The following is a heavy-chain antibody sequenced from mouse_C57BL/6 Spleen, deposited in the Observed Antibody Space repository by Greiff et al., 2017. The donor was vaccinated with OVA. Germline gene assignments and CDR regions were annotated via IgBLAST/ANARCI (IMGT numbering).Heavy chain of an antibody. CDR3: ARRGGYSHLRDYAMDY. CDR1: GFSLSTSGMG. J-gene: IGHJ4*01. CDR2: IYWDDDK. D-gene: IGHD2-12*01. V-gene: IGHV8-12*01. Sequence: QVTLKESGPGILQSSQTLSLTCSFSGFSLSTSGMGVSWLRQPSGKGLVWLAHIYWDDDKRYNPSLKSRLTISKDTSRNQVFLKITSVDTADTATYYCARRGGYSHLRDYAMDYWGQGTSVTVSS.